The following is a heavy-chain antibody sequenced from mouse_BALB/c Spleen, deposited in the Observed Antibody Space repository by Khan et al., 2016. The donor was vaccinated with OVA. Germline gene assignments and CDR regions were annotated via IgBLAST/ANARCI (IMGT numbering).Heavy chain of an antibody. CDR2: ISYSGST. D-gene: IGHD1-1*01. V-gene: IGHV3-2*02. Sequence: EVKLLESGPGLVKPSQSLSLTCTVNGYSITSNYAWNWIRQFPGNKLEWMGYISYSGSTNYNPSLKRRLSITRDTSKNQFFLLLHSVTTEDSATYYCARGNDYGYALDYWGQGTSVTVSS. CDR3: ARGNDYGYALDY. J-gene: IGHJ4*01. CDR1: GYSITSNYA.